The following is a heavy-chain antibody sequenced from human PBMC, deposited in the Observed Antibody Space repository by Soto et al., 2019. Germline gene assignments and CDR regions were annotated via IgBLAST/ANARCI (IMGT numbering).Heavy chain of an antibody. CDR1: GFTFSSYA. V-gene: IGHV3-23*01. D-gene: IGHD5-18*01. J-gene: IGHJ4*02. CDR2: ISGSGGST. Sequence: HPGGSLRLSCAASGFTFSSYAMSWVRQAPGKGLEWVSAISGSGGSTYYADSVKGRFTISRDNSKNTLYLQMNSLRAEDTAVYYCAKATRAGYSYGDFDYWGQGNLVTVSS. CDR3: AKATRAGYSYGDFDY.